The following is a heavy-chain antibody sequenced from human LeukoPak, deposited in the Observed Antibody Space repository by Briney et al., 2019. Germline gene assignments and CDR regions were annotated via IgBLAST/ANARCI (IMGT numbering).Heavy chain of an antibody. D-gene: IGHD5-18*01. V-gene: IGHV3-30*18. CDR2: ISYDGSKK. CDR3: AKSGGYSYGYVDY. CDR1: GFISSGYG. J-gene: IGHJ4*02. Sequence: PGRSLRLSCAASGFISSGYGMHWVRQAPGKGLEWVAVISYDGSKKYYADSVKGRFTISRDNSKNTLNLQMNSLRAEDTAVYYCAKSGGYSYGYVDYWGQGTLVTVSS.